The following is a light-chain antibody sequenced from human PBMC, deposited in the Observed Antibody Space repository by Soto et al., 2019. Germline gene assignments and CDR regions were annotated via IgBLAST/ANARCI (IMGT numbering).Light chain of an antibody. J-gene: IGKJ1*01. V-gene: IGKV4-1*01. CDR1: QTVLYSSNNKNY. CDR3: QQYASTLWT. Sequence: DIVMTQFPDSLAVSLGERATINCKSSQTVLYSSNNKNYLAWYQQKPGQPPKLLISWASTRESGVPDRFSGSGSGTDFTLTISSLQAEDVAVYYCQQYASTLWTFGQGTKVEIK. CDR2: WAS.